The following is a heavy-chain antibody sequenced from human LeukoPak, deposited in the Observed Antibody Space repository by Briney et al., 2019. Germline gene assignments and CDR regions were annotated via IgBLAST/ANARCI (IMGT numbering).Heavy chain of an antibody. CDR3: AKDDSSWTFQY. Sequence: GGSLRLSCAASGFTFSSYGIHWVRQAPGKGLEWVAVISYDGSNKYYADSVKGRFTISRDNSKNTLYLQMNSLRAEDTAVYYCAKDDSSWTFQYWGQGTLVTVSS. V-gene: IGHV3-30*18. D-gene: IGHD3-22*01. CDR2: ISYDGSNK. CDR1: GFTFSSYG. J-gene: IGHJ1*01.